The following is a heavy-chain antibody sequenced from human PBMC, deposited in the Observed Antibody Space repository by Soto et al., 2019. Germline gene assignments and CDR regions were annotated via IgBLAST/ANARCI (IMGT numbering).Heavy chain of an antibody. CDR3: AKGSRMWTPDY. J-gene: IGHJ4*02. Sequence: ASVKVSCKASGYTFTDYAIHWVRQAPVQRLEWMGWIAPGNGNTKYSQNFQGRVTITRDTSATTAYMELSSLRSEDTAGYYCAKGSRMWTPDYWGQGTLVNVSS. D-gene: IGHD2-21*01. CDR1: GYTFTDYA. V-gene: IGHV1-3*01. CDR2: IAPGNGNT.